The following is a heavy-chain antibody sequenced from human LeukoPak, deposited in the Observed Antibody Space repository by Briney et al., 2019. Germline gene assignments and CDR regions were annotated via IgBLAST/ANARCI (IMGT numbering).Heavy chain of an antibody. D-gene: IGHD3-3*01. CDR3: TFGVVTPGFDY. V-gene: IGHV1-2*02. CDR1: GYTFTGYY. J-gene: IGHJ4*02. CDR2: IHPNSGGK. Sequence: ASVRVSCKASGYTFTGYYMHWVRQAPGQGLEWMGWIHPNSGGKNYAEKFEGRVTMTRDTSISTAYMELSRLRSADTAVYYCTFGVVTPGFDYWGQGTLVTVSS.